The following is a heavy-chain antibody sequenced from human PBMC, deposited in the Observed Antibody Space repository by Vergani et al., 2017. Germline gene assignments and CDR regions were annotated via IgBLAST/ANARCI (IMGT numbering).Heavy chain of an antibody. CDR2: IRSKANSYAT. CDR3: TSPQYYDSSGYYRDFDY. D-gene: IGHD3-22*01. CDR1: GFTFSGSA. Sequence: EVQLVESGGGLVQPGGSLKLSCAASGFTFSGSAMHWVRQVSGKGLEWVGRIRSKANSYATAYAASVKGRFTISRDDSKNTAYLQMNSLKTEDTAVYYCTSPQYYDSSGYYRDFDYWGQGTLVTVSS. V-gene: IGHV3-73*01. J-gene: IGHJ4*02.